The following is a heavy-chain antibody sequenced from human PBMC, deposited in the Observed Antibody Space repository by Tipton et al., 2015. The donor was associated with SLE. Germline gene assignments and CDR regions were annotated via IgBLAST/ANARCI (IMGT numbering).Heavy chain of an antibody. CDR1: GGSISSSPYF. CDR2: IYYSGST. D-gene: IGHD1-14*01. CDR3: ARSGSAFDV. J-gene: IGHJ3*01. V-gene: IGHV4-61*05. Sequence: TLSLTCTVSGGSISSSPYFWGWIRQPPGKGLEWIAYIYYSGSTDYNPSLKSRVTISVDTSKNQFSLTLRSVTAADTAVYFCARSGSAFDVWGQGTVVTVSS.